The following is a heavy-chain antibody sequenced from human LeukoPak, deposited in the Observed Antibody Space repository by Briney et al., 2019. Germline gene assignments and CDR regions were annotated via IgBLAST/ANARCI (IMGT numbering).Heavy chain of an antibody. Sequence: PGGSLRLSXAASGFTFSSYSMNWVRQAPGKGLEWVSSISSSSYIYYADSVKGRFTISRDNAKNSLYLQMNSLRAEDTAVYYCARVLGDDFWSGYYSSYYYYMDVWGKGTTVTVSS. CDR2: ISSSSYI. CDR1: GFTFSSYS. J-gene: IGHJ6*03. D-gene: IGHD3-3*01. CDR3: ARVLGDDFWSGYYSSYYYYMDV. V-gene: IGHV3-21*01.